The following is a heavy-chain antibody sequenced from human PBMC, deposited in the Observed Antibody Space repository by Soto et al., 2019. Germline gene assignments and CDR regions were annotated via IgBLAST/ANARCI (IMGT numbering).Heavy chain of an antibody. CDR2: IYYSGST. J-gene: IGHJ4*02. V-gene: IGHV4-59*08. CDR1: GGSISSYY. Sequence: PSETLSLTCAVSGGSISSYYWSWIRQPPGKGLEWIGYIYYSGSTNYNPSLKSRVTISLDTSKNQFSLKLSSVTAADTAVYYCARHDSSGWYGRYFDYWGQGTLVTVSS. CDR3: ARHDSSGWYGRYFDY. D-gene: IGHD6-19*01.